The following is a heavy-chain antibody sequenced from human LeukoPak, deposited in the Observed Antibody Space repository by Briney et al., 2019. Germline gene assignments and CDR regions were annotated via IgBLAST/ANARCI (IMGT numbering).Heavy chain of an antibody. CDR1: GGSISSTGYY. V-gene: IGHV4-39*01. J-gene: IGHJ6*02. D-gene: IGHD1-20*01. CDR3: ARNNWSIDYGIDV. Sequence: SETLSLTCTVSGGSISSTGYYWGWVRQPPGKGLEWIGSINYSGSTYYNPSLKSRVTISVDTSKNQFSLKLSSVTAADTAVYYCARNNWSIDYGIDVWVQGTTVIVSS. CDR2: INYSGST.